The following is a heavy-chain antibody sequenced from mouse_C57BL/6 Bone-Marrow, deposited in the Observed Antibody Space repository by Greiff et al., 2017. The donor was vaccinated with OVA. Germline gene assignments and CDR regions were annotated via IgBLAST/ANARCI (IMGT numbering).Heavy chain of an antibody. CDR1: GFTFSDCY. D-gene: IGHD1-1*01. CDR2: INYDGSST. CDR3: AREVPYGSSAFDY. Sequence: DVHLVESEGGLVQPGSSMKLSCTASGFTFSDCYMAWVRQVPEKGLEWVANINYDGSSTYYLDSLKSRFIISRDNAKNILYLQMSSLKSEDTATYYCAREVPYGSSAFDYWGQGTTLTVSS. V-gene: IGHV5-16*01. J-gene: IGHJ2*01.